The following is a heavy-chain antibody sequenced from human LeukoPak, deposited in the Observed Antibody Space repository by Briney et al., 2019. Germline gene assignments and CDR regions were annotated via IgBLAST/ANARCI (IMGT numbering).Heavy chain of an antibody. CDR3: ARDLGVGYGDLPGMDV. Sequence: ASVKVSCKASGYTFTGYYMHWVRQAPGQGLGWMGWINPNSGGTNYAQKFQGWVTMTRDTSISTAYMELSRLRSDDTAVYYCARDLGVGYGDLPGMDVWGQGTTVTVSS. J-gene: IGHJ6*02. D-gene: IGHD4-17*01. CDR1: GYTFTGYY. CDR2: INPNSGGT. V-gene: IGHV1-2*04.